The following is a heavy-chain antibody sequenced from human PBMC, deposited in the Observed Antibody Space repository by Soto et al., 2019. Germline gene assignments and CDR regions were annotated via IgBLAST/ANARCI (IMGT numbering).Heavy chain of an antibody. CDR2: ISYAGNNI. CDR3: AKDGAARPVDY. CDR1: GFTFRNFV. J-gene: IGHJ4*02. V-gene: IGHV3-30*18. Sequence: GGSLRLSCAASGFTFRNFVMHWVRQAPGKGLEWVAVISYAGNNIYYADSVKGRFTISRDSSGNTLYLQMNSLRAEDTAVYYCAKDGAARPVDYWGQGTLVTGS. D-gene: IGHD6-6*01.